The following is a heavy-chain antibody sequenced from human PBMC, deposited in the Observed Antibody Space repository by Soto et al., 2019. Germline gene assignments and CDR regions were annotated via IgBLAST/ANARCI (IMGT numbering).Heavy chain of an antibody. D-gene: IGHD6-13*01. CDR3: ARSIVAAGNRWFDP. J-gene: IGHJ5*02. V-gene: IGHV2-70*04. CDR1: GFSLSTGVIR. Sequence: SGPTLVNPTQTLTLTFTFSGFSLSTGVIRGSWIRHPPGKALEWLARIDWDDDKLYSTSLKTRLTISKDTSKNQVVLTMTNMDPVDTATYYCARSIVAAGNRWFDPWGQGTLVTVSS. CDR2: IDWDDDK.